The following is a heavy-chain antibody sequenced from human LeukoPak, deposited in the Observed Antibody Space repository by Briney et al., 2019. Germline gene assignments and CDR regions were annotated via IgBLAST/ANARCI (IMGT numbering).Heavy chain of an antibody. CDR2: IIPIFGTA. CDR1: GYTFTGYY. CDR3: ARESSVVVVTANFDY. D-gene: IGHD2-21*02. J-gene: IGHJ4*02. V-gene: IGHV1-69*13. Sequence: SVKVSCKASGYTFTGYYMHWVRQAPGQGLEWMGGIIPIFGTANYAQKFQGRVTITADESTSTAYMELSSLRSDDTAVYYCARESSVVVVTANFDYWGQGTLVTVSS.